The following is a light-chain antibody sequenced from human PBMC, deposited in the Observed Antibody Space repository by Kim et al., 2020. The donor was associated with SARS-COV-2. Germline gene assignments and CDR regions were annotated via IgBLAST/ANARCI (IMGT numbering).Light chain of an antibody. CDR3: QQRYNWPPYT. V-gene: IGKV3-11*01. J-gene: IGKJ2*01. CDR1: QSVRSY. CDR2: DAS. Sequence: LSPGERAIHSCRASQSVRSYLAWNQQKPGQGPRLLIYDASNRATGIPARFSGSGSGTDFTLTISSLEPEDFAVYYCQQRYNWPPYTFGQGTKLEI.